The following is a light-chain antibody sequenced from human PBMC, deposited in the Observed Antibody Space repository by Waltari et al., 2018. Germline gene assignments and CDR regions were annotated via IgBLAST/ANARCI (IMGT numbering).Light chain of an antibody. Sequence: VLTQSPATLSVSPGETATLSCRASQSVSKNLAWCQHKPGQAPRLLIYGASTRATGIPARFSGSGSGTDFFLTISSVQSEDSAIYYCQQYNIWPPITFGQGTRLE. CDR1: QSVSKN. CDR3: QQYNIWPPIT. V-gene: IGKV3-15*01. CDR2: GAS. J-gene: IGKJ5*01.